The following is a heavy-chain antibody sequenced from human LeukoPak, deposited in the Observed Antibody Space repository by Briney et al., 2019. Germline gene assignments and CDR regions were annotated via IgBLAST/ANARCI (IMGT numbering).Heavy chain of an antibody. J-gene: IGHJ5*02. D-gene: IGHD6-13*01. CDR2: ISYDGSNK. V-gene: IGHV3-30*18. Sequence: PGRSLRLSCAASGFTFNDYGMHWVRQAPGKGLEWVAVISYDGSNKYYADSVKGRFTISRDNSKNTLYLQMNSLRAEDTAVYYCAKGVGAAAGRFDPWGQGTLVTVSS. CDR3: AKGVGAAAGRFDP. CDR1: GFTFNDYG.